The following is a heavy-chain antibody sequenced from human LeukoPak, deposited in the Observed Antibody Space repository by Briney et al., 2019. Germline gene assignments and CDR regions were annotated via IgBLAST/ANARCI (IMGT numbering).Heavy chain of an antibody. CDR1: GGSISSYY. CDR2: IYYSGST. Sequence: SETLSLTCTVSGGSISSYYWSWIRQPPGKGLEWIGYIYYSGSTDYNPSLRSRVTISVDTSKSQFSLKLSSVTAADTAVYYCARRFDSWGQGTLVTVSS. J-gene: IGHJ4*02. CDR3: ARRFDS. V-gene: IGHV4-59*01.